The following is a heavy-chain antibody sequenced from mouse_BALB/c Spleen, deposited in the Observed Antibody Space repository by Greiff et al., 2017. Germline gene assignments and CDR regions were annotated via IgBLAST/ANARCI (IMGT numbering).Heavy chain of an antibody. CDR2: ISSGGSYT. V-gene: IGHV5-6*01. J-gene: IGHJ2*01. CDR1: GFTFSSYG. Sequence: EVKLMESGGDLVKPGGSLKLSCAASGFTFSSYGMSWVRQTPDKRLEWVATISSGGSYTYYPDSVKGRFTISRDNAKNTLYLQMSSLKSEDTAMYYCARHREYYFDYWGQGTTLTVSS. CDR3: ARHREYYFDY. D-gene: IGHD3-3*01.